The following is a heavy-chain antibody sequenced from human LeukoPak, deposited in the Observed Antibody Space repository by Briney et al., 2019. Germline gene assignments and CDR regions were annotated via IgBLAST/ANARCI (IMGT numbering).Heavy chain of an antibody. J-gene: IGHJ4*02. CDR3: AKDSCSSGSCYYFDY. D-gene: IGHD2-15*01. CDR1: GFTLSSYV. Sequence: GGSLRLSRAASGFTLSSYVMHWVRQAPGKGLEWVAFIRYDGSNKYYADSVKGRFTITRDNSKNTLYLQMNSLRAEDTAVYYCAKDSCSSGSCYYFDYWGQGTLVTVSS. CDR2: IRYDGSNK. V-gene: IGHV3-30*02.